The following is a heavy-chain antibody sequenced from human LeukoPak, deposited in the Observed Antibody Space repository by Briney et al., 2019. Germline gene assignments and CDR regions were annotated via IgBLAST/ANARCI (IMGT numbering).Heavy chain of an antibody. Sequence: SETLSLTCAVYGGSFSGYYWRWIRQPPGKGLEWIGEINHSGSTNYNPSLKSRVTISVDTSKNQFSLKLSSVTAADTAVYYCARGRITMVRELYAFDIWGQGTMVTVSS. J-gene: IGHJ3*02. CDR2: INHSGST. CDR3: ARGRITMVRELYAFDI. V-gene: IGHV4-34*01. D-gene: IGHD3-10*01. CDR1: GGSFSGYY.